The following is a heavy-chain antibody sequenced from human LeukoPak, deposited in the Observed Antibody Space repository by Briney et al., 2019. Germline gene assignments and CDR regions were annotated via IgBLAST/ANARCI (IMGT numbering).Heavy chain of an antibody. D-gene: IGHD3-10*01. J-gene: IGHJ4*02. Sequence: GEALQISCKGSGCSFTSYWIGWVRQMPGKGLEWMGIIYPGDSDTRYSPSFQGQVTISADKSISTAYLQWSSLKASDTAMYYCARAHSSSGSYPDYWGQGTLVTVSS. V-gene: IGHV5-51*01. CDR1: GCSFTSYW. CDR3: ARAHSSSGSYPDY. CDR2: IYPGDSDT.